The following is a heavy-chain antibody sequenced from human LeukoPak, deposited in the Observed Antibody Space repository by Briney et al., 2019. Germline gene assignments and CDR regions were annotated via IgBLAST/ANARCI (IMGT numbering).Heavy chain of an antibody. Sequence: SETLSLTCTVSGDSIRNFYWNWIQQSPGKGLEWIGYIYQSGNTNYNPSLKSRLTMSIDTSKNQFSLNLNSVTAADTAVYYCARATYGSGSYYVVNFDYWGQGTLVTVSS. CDR2: IYQSGNT. CDR3: ARATYGSGSYYVVNFDY. V-gene: IGHV4-59*01. J-gene: IGHJ4*02. CDR1: GDSIRNFY. D-gene: IGHD3-10*01.